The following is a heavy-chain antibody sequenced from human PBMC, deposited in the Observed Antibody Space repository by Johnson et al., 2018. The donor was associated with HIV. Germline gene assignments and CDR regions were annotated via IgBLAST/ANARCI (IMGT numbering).Heavy chain of an antibody. J-gene: IGHJ3*01. D-gene: IGHD6-19*01. CDR2: INKDGSAT. V-gene: IGHV3-74*01. CDR1: GFIFSDSW. Sequence: VQLVESGGGLVQPGGSLRLSCAASGFIFSDSWMHWVRQAPGKGLVWVSRINKDGSATSYADSVKGRFTIPRDNAKNSLYLQMNSLRAEDTAVYYCARDAVIRSGWYNVDAFDVWGQGTMVTVSS. CDR3: ARDAVIRSGWYNVDAFDV.